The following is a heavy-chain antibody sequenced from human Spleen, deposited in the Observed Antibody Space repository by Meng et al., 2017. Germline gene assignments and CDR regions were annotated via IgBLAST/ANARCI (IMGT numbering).Heavy chain of an antibody. CDR1: GLTLSSYA. V-gene: IGHV3-23*01. Sequence: GGSLRLSCAASGLTLSSYAMSWVRHAPGKGLEWVSGISGSGGSTYTADSVKGRFTISRDNSKNTLSLQMNSLRAEDTAAYYCAKRNYESSGYSNYWGQGTLVTVSS. D-gene: IGHD3-22*01. CDR2: ISGSGGST. CDR3: AKRNYESSGYSNY. J-gene: IGHJ4*02.